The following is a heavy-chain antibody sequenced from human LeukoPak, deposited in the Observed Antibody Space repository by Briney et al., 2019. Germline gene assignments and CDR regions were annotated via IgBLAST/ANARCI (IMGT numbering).Heavy chain of an antibody. Sequence: SETLSLTCTVSDGSISSNTYYWDWIRQPPGKGLECIGSIYYGGSTYYNPSLKSRVIISVDTSKNQFSLKLSSVTAADTAVYYCARAYYYASSAFDIWGQGTMVTVSS. J-gene: IGHJ3*02. CDR1: DGSISSNTYY. V-gene: IGHV4-39*01. CDR3: ARAYYYASSAFDI. D-gene: IGHD3-22*01. CDR2: IYYGGST.